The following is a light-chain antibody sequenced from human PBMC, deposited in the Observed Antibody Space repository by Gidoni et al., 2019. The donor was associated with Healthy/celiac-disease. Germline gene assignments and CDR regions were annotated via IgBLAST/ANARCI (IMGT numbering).Light chain of an antibody. J-gene: IGKJ5*01. V-gene: IGKV3-11*01. CDR2: DAS. Sequence: EIVLRQSPAILSLSPGERAILSCRASQSVSSYLAWYQQKPGQAPRLLIYDASRRATGTPARFSGSGSGPDFTLTISSLEPEDFAVYYCQQRSDWPPVTFGQGTRLEIK. CDR3: QQRSDWPPVT. CDR1: QSVSSY.